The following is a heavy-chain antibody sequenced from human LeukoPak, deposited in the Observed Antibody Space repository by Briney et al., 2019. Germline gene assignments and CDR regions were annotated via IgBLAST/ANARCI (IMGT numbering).Heavy chain of an antibody. Sequence: PGGSLRLSCAASGFTFSSYRMNWVRQAPGKGLEWVSYISSSSSTIYYADSVKGRFTISRDNAKNSLYLQMNSLRAEDTAVYYCARGEDTAMVNDYFDYWGQGTLVTVSS. CDR2: ISSSSSTI. J-gene: IGHJ4*02. V-gene: IGHV3-48*01. D-gene: IGHD5-18*01. CDR3: ARGEDTAMVNDYFDY. CDR1: GFTFSSYR.